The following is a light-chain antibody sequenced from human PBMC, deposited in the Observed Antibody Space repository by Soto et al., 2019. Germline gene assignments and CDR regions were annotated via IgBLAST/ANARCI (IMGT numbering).Light chain of an antibody. Sequence: GDRVTITCRASQSISSWLAWYQQKPGKAPKLLIYDASSLESGVPSRFSGSGSGTDFTLTISSLQPEDFATYYCQQSYISPRTFGQGTKVDIK. CDR1: QSISSW. CDR2: DAS. CDR3: QQSYISPRT. J-gene: IGKJ1*01. V-gene: IGKV1-5*01.